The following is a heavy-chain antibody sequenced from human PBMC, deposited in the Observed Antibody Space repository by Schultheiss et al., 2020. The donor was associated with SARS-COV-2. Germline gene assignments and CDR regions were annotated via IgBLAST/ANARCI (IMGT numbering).Heavy chain of an antibody. Sequence: SVKVSCKASGFTFTSSAMQWVRQARGQRLEWIGWIVVGSGNTNYAQKLQGRVTMTTDTSTSTAYMELRSLRSDDTAVYYCARDSYYYYMDVWGKGTTVTVSS. CDR3: ARDSYYYYMDV. J-gene: IGHJ6*03. V-gene: IGHV1-58*02. CDR2: IVVGSGNT. CDR1: GFTFTSSA.